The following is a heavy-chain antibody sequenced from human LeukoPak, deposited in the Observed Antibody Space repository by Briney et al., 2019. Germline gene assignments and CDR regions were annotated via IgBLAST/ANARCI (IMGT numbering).Heavy chain of an antibody. V-gene: IGHV4-61*02. CDR1: GDSISSGLYY. CDR3: ARRAGYYYMDV. CDR2: IYTTGST. Sequence: SQTLSLTCTVSGDSISSGLYYWSWVRQPAGKGLEWIGRIYTTGSTNYNPSLKSRVTISVDTSKNQFSLKVRSVTAADTAVYYCARRAGYYYMDVWGTGTTVTISS. J-gene: IGHJ6*03.